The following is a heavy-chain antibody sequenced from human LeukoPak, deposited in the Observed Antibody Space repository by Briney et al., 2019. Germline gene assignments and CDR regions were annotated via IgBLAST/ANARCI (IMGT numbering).Heavy chain of an antibody. CDR3: ARWGEHSALRVHAFDL. CDR1: GFPFSSYW. V-gene: IGHV4-39*07. Sequence: GSLRLSCAASGFPFSSYWMSWVRQPPGKGLEWIGSVYYGGNTYYNPSLKSRVTFSVDTSKNQFSLRLNSVTAADTAVYYCARWGEHSALRVHAFDLWGQGTKVTVSS. D-gene: IGHD3-10*01. J-gene: IGHJ3*01. CDR2: VYYGGNT.